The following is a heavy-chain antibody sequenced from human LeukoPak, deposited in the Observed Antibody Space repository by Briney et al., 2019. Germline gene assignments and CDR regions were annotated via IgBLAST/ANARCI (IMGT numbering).Heavy chain of an antibody. CDR2: IRYDGSNK. V-gene: IGHV3-30*02. D-gene: IGHD1-26*01. Sequence: GGSLRLSCAASGFTFSSYGMHWVRQAPGKGLEWVAFIRYDGSNKYYADSVKGRFTISRDNSKNTLYLQMNSQRAEDTAVYYCAKDPRSGSYGIDYWGQGTLVTVSS. CDR1: GFTFSSYG. CDR3: AKDPRSGSYGIDY. J-gene: IGHJ4*02.